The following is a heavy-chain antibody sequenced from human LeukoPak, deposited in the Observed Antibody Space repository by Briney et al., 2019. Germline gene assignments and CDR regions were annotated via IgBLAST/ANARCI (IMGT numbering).Heavy chain of an antibody. J-gene: IGHJ5*02. Sequence: GGSLRLSCAASGFTFSDYYMSWIRQAPGKGLEWVSYISSSGSTIYYADSVKGRFTISRDNAKNSLYLQMNSLRAEDTAVYYCASEISRGDYHAFDPWGQGTLVTVSS. CDR1: GFTFSDYY. CDR2: ISSSGSTI. D-gene: IGHD4-17*01. V-gene: IGHV3-11*04. CDR3: ASEISRGDYHAFDP.